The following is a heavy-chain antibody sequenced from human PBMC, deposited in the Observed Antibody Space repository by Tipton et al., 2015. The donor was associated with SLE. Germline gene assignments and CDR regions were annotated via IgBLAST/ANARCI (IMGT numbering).Heavy chain of an antibody. Sequence: TLSLTCAVYGGSFSGYYWSWIRQPPGKGLEWIGRIYTSGSTNYNPSLKSRVTISVDTSKNQFSLKLSSVTAADTAVYYCGSNYYDSSGPYYFDYWGQGTLVTVSS. J-gene: IGHJ4*02. CDR3: GSNYYDSSGPYYFDY. CDR1: GGSFSGYY. D-gene: IGHD3-22*01. CDR2: IYTSGST. V-gene: IGHV4-59*10.